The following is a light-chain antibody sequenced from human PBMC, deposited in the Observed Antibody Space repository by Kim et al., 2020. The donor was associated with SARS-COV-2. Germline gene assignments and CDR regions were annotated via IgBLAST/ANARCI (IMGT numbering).Light chain of an antibody. CDR2: ENS. CDR3: QAWDTRVV. J-gene: IGLJ2*01. V-gene: IGLV3-1*01. Sequence: SYELTQPPSVSVSPGQTASITCSGDKLGDKYASWYQQKPGQSPVLVIYENSKRRSGIPERFSGSNSGNTATLTISGTQAMDEADYYCQAWDTRVVFGGGTQLTVL. CDR1: KLGDKY.